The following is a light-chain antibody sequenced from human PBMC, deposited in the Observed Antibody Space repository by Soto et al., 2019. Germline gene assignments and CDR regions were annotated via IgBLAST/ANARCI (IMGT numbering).Light chain of an antibody. V-gene: IGKV1-39*01. CDR3: QQSYTTPLT. J-gene: IGKJ4*01. CDR2: AAS. CDR1: QSISRY. Sequence: DIQMTQSPSSLSASVGDRVTITCRASQSISRYLIWYQQKPGKAPNLLIYAASSLQSGVPSRFSGSGSGTDFTLTISSLQPEDFATYYCQQSYTTPLTCGGGTKVEIK.